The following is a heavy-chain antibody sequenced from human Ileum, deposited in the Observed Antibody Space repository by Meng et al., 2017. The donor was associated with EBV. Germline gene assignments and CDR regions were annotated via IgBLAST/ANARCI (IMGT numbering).Heavy chain of an antibody. V-gene: IGHV3-11*01. Sequence: QLQRGASGGGLVWSGRSLRLSCAASGFTFSNYDMNWIRQAPGKGLEWVSFISSTGSTTYYADSVKGRFTVSRDNAKNSLFLQMHSLRAEDTAVYYCVYSSSFHWGQGTLVTVSS. J-gene: IGHJ4*02. D-gene: IGHD6-13*01. CDR3: VYSSSFH. CDR1: GFTFSNYD. CDR2: ISSTGSTT.